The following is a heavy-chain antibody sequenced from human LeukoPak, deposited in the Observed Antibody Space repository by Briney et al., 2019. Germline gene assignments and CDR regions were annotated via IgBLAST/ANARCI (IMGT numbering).Heavy chain of an antibody. J-gene: IGHJ6*03. V-gene: IGHV3-30*03. CDR1: GFTFSSYG. CDR3: ARHRGDYRTTENYYYSYYMDV. Sequence: GGSLRLSCAASGFTFSSYGMHWVRQAPGKGLEWVAVISYDGSNKYCADSVKGRFTISRDNSKNTLYLQMNSLKASDTAIYYCARHRGDYRTTENYYYSYYMDVWGKGTTVTVSS. D-gene: IGHD4-17*01. CDR2: ISYDGSNK.